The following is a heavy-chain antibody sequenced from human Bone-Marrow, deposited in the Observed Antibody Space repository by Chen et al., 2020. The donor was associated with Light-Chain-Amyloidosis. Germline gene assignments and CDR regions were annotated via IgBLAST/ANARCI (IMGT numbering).Heavy chain of an antibody. Sequence: QVQLQESGPGLVKPSETLSLSCTISGGSISSSSYNWGWVRQPPGVGLEWIGSFLHSGRTYYNPSLKSRVTISVDTSKSQVSLRLSSVTAADTAVYYCARQSGGLTDIWGQGTLVTVSS. CDR1: GGSISSSSYN. CDR3: ARQSGGLTDI. CDR2: FLHSGRT. V-gene: IGHV4-39*01. D-gene: IGHD3-9*01. J-gene: IGHJ4*02.